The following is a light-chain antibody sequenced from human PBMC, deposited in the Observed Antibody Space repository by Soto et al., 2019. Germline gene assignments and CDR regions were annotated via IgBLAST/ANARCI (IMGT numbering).Light chain of an antibody. Sequence: QSALTQPASVSGSPGQSITISCSGTNTDVGAYDYVSWYQQHPGKAPKLILYDVINRPSGVSDRFSGAKSGNTASLTISGLQAEDEAEYCCSSYSTSSNLVFGTGTKLTVL. CDR2: DVI. J-gene: IGLJ1*01. CDR3: SSYSTSSNLV. V-gene: IGLV2-14*03. CDR1: NTDVGAYDY.